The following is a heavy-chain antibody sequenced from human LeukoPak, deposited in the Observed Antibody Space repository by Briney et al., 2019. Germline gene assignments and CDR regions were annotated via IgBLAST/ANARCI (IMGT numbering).Heavy chain of an antibody. Sequence: SETLSLTCTVSGVSISSYYWSWIRQPPGKGLEWIGYIYYSGSTNYNPSLKSRVTISVDTSKNQFSLKLSSVTAADTAVYYCARYYYDSSGYYYFDYWGQGTLVTVSS. J-gene: IGHJ4*02. D-gene: IGHD3-22*01. CDR1: GVSISSYY. CDR2: IYYSGST. V-gene: IGHV4-59*01. CDR3: ARYYYDSSGYYYFDY.